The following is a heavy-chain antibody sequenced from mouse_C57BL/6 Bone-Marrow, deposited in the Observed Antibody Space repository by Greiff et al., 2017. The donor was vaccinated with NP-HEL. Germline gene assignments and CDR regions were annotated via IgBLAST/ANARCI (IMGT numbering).Heavy chain of an antibody. V-gene: IGHV1-81*01. CDR1: GYTFTSYG. Sequence: QVQLQQSGAELARPGASVKLSCKASGYTFTSYGISWVKQRTGQGLEWIGEIYPRSGNTYYNEKVKGKATLTADKSSSTAYMELRSLTSEDSAVYFWARYYYGSHWYFDVWGTGTTVTVSS. J-gene: IGHJ1*03. D-gene: IGHD1-1*01. CDR3: ARYYYGSHWYFDV. CDR2: IYPRSGNT.